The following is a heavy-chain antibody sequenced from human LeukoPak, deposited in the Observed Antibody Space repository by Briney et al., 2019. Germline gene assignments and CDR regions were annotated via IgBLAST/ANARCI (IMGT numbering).Heavy chain of an antibody. J-gene: IGHJ4*02. CDR3: ARVYPAGGWSPGTFDY. V-gene: IGHV3-53*04. CDR2: IYSGGST. Sequence: GGSLRLSCAPSGFALSSYAMSWVRQAPGKGLEWVSVIYSGGSTYYADSVKGRFTISRHNSKNTLYLQMNSLRAEDTAVYYCARVYPAGGWSPGTFDYWGQGTLVTVSS. CDR1: GFALSSYA. D-gene: IGHD3-10*01.